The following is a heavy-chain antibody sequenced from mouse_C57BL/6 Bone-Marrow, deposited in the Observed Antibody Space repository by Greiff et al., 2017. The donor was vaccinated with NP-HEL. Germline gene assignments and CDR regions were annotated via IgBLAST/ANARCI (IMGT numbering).Heavy chain of an antibody. Sequence: EVQLQQSGPELVKPGASVKIPCKASGYTFTDYNMDWVKQSHGKSLEWIGDINPNNGGTIYTQKFKGKATLTVDKSSSTAYMELRSLTSEDTAVYYCARDDYGFAYWGQGTLVTVSA. J-gene: IGHJ3*01. CDR1: GYTFTDYN. CDR3: ARDDYGFAY. D-gene: IGHD2-4*01. CDR2: INPNNGGT. V-gene: IGHV1-18*01.